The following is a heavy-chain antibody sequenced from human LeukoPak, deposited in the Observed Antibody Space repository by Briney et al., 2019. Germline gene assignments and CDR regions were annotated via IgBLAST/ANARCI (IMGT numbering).Heavy chain of an antibody. CDR2: IKQDGSEK. J-gene: IGHJ4*02. D-gene: IGHD3-22*01. V-gene: IGHV3-7*01. CDR3: AREPYYDSSGYSPDY. CDR1: GFTFSSYW. Sequence: GGSLRLSCAASGFTFSSYWMSWVRQAPGKGLEWVANIKQDGSEKYYVDSVKGRFTISRDNAKNSLYLHMNSLRAEDTALYYCAREPYYDSSGYSPDYWGQGTLVTVSS.